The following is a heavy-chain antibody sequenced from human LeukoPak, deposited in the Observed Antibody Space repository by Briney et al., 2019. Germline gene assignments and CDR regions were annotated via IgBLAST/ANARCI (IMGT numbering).Heavy chain of an antibody. J-gene: IGHJ5*02. CDR2: INHSGST. V-gene: IGHV4-34*01. CDR1: GGSFSGYY. CDR3: SRLPDP. Sequence: PPETLSLTCAVYGGSFSGYYWSWIRQPPGKGLEWIGEINHSGSTNYNPSLKSRVTISVDKSKNQFSLKLSSVTAADTAVYYCSRLPDPWGQGTLVTVSS.